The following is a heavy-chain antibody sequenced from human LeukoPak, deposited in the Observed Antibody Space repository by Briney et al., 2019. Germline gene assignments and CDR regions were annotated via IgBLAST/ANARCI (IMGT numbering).Heavy chain of an antibody. D-gene: IGHD3-10*01. V-gene: IGHV3-48*03. CDR2: ISGSGGTI. Sequence: PGGSLRLSCAASGFTFISYEMNWVRQAPGKGLEWVSYISGSGGTIHYADSVKGRFTISRDNAKNSLFLQMNSLRAEDTAVYYCARDIYYGSGNFGYWGQGTLVTVSS. CDR3: ARDIYYGSGNFGY. CDR1: GFTFISYE. J-gene: IGHJ4*02.